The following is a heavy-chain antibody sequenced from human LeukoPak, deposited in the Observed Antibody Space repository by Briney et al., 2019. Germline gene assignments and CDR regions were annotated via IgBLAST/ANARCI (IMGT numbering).Heavy chain of an antibody. CDR3: SQDRTAWFDFAY. CDR1: GDSVSSNCAA. CDR2: TYNRSKWYN. V-gene: IGHV6-1*01. J-gene: IGHJ4*02. Sequence: TSQTLSLTCAISGDSVSSNCAAWNWIRQSPSRGLEWLGRTYNRSKWYNDYAVSVKSRITINPDTSKNQFSLQLNSVTPDDTAVYYVSQDRTAWFDFAYCGQGTLVTVSS. D-gene: IGHD1-14*01.